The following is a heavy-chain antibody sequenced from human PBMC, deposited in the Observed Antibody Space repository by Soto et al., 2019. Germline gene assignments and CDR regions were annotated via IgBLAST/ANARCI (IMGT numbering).Heavy chain of an antibody. D-gene: IGHD6-13*01. J-gene: IGHJ4*02. CDR1: GFTFSSYA. Sequence: PGGSLRLSCAASGFTFSSYAMHWVRQAPGKGLEWVAVISYDGSNKYYADSVKGRFTISRDNSKNTLYLQMDSLRAEDTAVYYCVRGMAAAGFDYWGQGTLVTVSS. CDR2: ISYDGSNK. V-gene: IGHV3-30*14. CDR3: VRGMAAAGFDY.